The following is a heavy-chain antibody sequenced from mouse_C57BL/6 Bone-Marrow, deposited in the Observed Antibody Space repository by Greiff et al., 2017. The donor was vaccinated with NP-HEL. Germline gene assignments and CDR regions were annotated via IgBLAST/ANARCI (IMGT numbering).Heavy chain of an antibody. CDR1: GYTFTSYW. CDR2: INPSNGGT. J-gene: IGHJ1*03. Sequence: VQLQQSGTELVKPGASVKLSCKASGYTFTSYWMHWVKQRPGQGLEWIGNINPSNGGTNYNEKFKSKATLTVGKSSSTAYMQLSSLTSEDSAVYYCARSHSSYDFDVWGTGTTVTVSS. D-gene: IGHD1-1*01. CDR3: ARSHSSYDFDV. V-gene: IGHV1-53*01.